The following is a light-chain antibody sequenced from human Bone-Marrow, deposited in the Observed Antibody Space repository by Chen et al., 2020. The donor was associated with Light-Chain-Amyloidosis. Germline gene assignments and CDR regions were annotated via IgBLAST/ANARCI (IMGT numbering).Light chain of an antibody. J-gene: IGLJ3*02. CDR2: EDD. CDR3: QSYQGSSQGV. CDR1: RGSIATNY. V-gene: IGLV6-57*01. Sequence: NFMLTQPHPVSESPGKTVIISRTRSRGSIATNYVQWYQQRPGSSPTTVIYEDDQRPSGVPDRFSGSIDRSSNAASLTISGLKTEDEADYYCQSYQGSSQGVFGGGTKLTVL.